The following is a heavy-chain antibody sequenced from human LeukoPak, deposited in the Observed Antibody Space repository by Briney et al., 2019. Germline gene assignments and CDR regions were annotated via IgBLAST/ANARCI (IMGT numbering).Heavy chain of an antibody. D-gene: IGHD2-15*01. CDR1: GGSISSGDYY. V-gene: IGHV4-30-4*01. CDR2: IYYSGST. CDR3: ARGDCSGGSCYSSY. J-gene: IGHJ4*02. Sequence: KTSETLSLTCTVSGGSISSGDYYWSWIRQPPGKGLEWIGYIYYSGSTYYNPSLKSRVTISVDTSKNQFSLKLSSVTAADTAVYYCARGDCSGGSCYSSYWGQGTLVTVSS.